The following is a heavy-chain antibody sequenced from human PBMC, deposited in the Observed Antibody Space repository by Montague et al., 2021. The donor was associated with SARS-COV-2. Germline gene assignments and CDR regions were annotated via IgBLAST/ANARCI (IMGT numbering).Heavy chain of an antibody. V-gene: IGHV4-59*01. CDR3: ARGTVTLNGYYDY. D-gene: IGHD3-9*01. CDR2: IYSSGGT. J-gene: IGHJ4*02. Sequence: SETLSLTCGVSGGSISHYYWNWIRQPPGKGLEWIGYIYSSGGTNYNPSLKSRVTLSLDAAKNHFSLRLSSVTAADTAVYYCARGTVTLNGYYDYWGQGTLVTVSS. CDR1: GGSISHYY.